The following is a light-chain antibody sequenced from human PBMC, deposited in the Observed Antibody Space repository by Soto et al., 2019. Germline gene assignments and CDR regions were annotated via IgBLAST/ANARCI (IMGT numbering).Light chain of an antibody. V-gene: IGKV1-6*01. CDR1: QGIRND. CDR3: LQDYDYPLT. J-gene: IGKJ4*01. Sequence: AIQMTQSPSSLSATVGDRVTITCRASQGIRNDLGWYQQKPGKAPKLLIYAASTLQSGVPSRFSGSGSGTDFTLTIGSLQPEDFATYYCLQDYDYPLTFDGGTKVEIK. CDR2: AAS.